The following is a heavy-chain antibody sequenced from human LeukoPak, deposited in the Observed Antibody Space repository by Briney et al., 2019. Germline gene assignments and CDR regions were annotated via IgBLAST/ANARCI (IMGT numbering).Heavy chain of an antibody. CDR2: IYYSGST. V-gene: IGHV4-31*03. D-gene: IGHD3-3*01. CDR3: ARARYYDFWSGYPRPYFDY. Sequence: SETLSLTCTVSGASISSGGYYWSWIRQHPGKGLEWIGYIYYSGSTYYNPSLKSRVTISVDTSKNQFSLKLSSVTAADTAVYYCARARYYDFWSGYPRPYFDYWGQGTLVTVSS. CDR1: GASISSGGYY. J-gene: IGHJ4*02.